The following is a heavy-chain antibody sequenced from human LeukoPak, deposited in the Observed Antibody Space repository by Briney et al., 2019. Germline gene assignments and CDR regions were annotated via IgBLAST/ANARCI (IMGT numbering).Heavy chain of an antibody. V-gene: IGHV3-23*01. CDR3: AKVRQSTSPSPLPGDY. CDR2: ISSSGGIT. CDR1: GFTFSTYA. Sequence: QPGVSLRLSCAASGFTFSTYAMTWVRQAPGKGLEWVSGISSSGGITWFADSVKGRFTISRDNSKNTLYLQMNSLRAEDTAVYYCAKVRQSTSPSPLPGDYWGQGTLVTVSS. J-gene: IGHJ4*02.